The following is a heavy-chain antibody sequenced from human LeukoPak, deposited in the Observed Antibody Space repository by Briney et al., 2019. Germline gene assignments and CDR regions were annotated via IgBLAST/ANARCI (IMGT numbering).Heavy chain of an antibody. V-gene: IGHV3-23*01. Sequence: GGSLRLSCAASGFTFGTYAMSWVRQAPGKGLEWVSGITGRGGSTHYADSVKGRFTISRDNSKNTLYLQMNSLRAEDTAVYYCAKEGMYYDILTGYYEGYFDYWGQGTLVTVSA. D-gene: IGHD3-9*01. CDR1: GFTFGTYA. CDR2: ITGRGGST. J-gene: IGHJ4*02. CDR3: AKEGMYYDILTGYYEGYFDY.